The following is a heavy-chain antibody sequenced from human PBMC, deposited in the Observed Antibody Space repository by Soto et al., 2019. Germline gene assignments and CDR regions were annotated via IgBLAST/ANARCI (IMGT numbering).Heavy chain of an antibody. CDR1: GFTFSSYA. J-gene: IGHJ4*02. D-gene: IGHD3-3*01. CDR3: AKDQVDYDFWSGPRPYFDY. V-gene: IGHV3-23*01. CDR2: ISGSGGST. Sequence: GGSLRLSCAASGFTFSSYAMSWVRQAPGKGLEWVSAISGSGGSTYYADSVKGRFTISRDNSKNTLYLQMNSLRAEDTAVYYCAKDQVDYDFWSGPRPYFDYWGQGTLVTVSS.